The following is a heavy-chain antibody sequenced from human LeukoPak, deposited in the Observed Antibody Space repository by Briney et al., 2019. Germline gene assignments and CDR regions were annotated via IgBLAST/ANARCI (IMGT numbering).Heavy chain of an antibody. CDR1: EFSVGSNY. V-gene: IGHV3-66*01. CDR2: IYSGGST. Sequence: GGSLRLSCAASEFSVGSNYMTWVRQAPGKGLEWVSLIYSGGSTYYADSVKGRFTISRDNSKSTLYLQMNSLRAEDTAIYYCAKGPRVLRYFDWLYFDYWGQGTLVTVSS. CDR3: AKGPRVLRYFDWLYFDY. J-gene: IGHJ4*02. D-gene: IGHD3-9*01.